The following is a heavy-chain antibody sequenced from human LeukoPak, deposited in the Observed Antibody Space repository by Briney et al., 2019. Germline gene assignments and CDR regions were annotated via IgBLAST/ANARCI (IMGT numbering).Heavy chain of an antibody. J-gene: IGHJ6*03. Sequence: GASVKVSCKASGYTFTSYGISWVRQAPGQGLEWMGWISAYNGNTNYAQKLQGRVTMTTDTSTSTAYMELRSLRSDDTAVYYCARVLRTWYSSSWLDYMDVWGKGTTVTISS. V-gene: IGHV1-18*01. CDR2: ISAYNGNT. CDR3: ARVLRTWYSSSWLDYMDV. CDR1: GYTFTSYG. D-gene: IGHD6-13*01.